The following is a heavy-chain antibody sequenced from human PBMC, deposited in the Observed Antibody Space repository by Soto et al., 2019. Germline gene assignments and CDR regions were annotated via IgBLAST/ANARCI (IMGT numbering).Heavy chain of an antibody. V-gene: IGHV4-31*03. CDR3: AGGGGTAMVTHYYYMDV. D-gene: IGHD5-18*01. J-gene: IGHJ6*03. CDR1: GGSISSGGYH. Sequence: QVQLQESGPGLVKPSQTLSLTCTVSGGSISSGGYHWSWIRQHPGKGLEWIGYIYYSGSTYYNPSLKSRVTISVNTSKNQFSLKLSSVTAADTAVYYCAGGGGTAMVTHYYYMDVWGKGTTVTVSS. CDR2: IYYSGST.